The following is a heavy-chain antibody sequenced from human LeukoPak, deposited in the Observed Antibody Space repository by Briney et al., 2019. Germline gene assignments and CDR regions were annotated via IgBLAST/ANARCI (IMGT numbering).Heavy chain of an antibody. CDR1: GYSISSGYY. D-gene: IGHD2-2*01. Sequence: SETLSLTCAVSGYSISSGYYWGWIRQPPGKGLEWIGTIYHSGSTYYNPSLKSGVTISVDTSKNQFSLKLTSVTAADTAVYYCARVRGYCSSTICYRYYFDYWGQGTLVTVSS. V-gene: IGHV4-38-2*01. J-gene: IGHJ4*02. CDR3: ARVRGYCSSTICYRYYFDY. CDR2: IYHSGST.